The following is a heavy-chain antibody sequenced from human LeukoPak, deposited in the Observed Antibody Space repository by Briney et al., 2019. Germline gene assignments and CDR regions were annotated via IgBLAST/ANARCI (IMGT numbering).Heavy chain of an antibody. Sequence: GASVKVSCKASGYTFTGYYMHWVRQAPGQGLEWMGWINPNSGGTNYAQKFQGRVTMTRDTSISTAYMELSRLRSEDTAVYYCATHMSSGWNQGYYYYMDVWGKGTTVAVSS. J-gene: IGHJ6*03. CDR3: ATHMSSGWNQGYYYYMDV. CDR2: INPNSGGT. D-gene: IGHD6-19*01. V-gene: IGHV1-2*02. CDR1: GYTFTGYY.